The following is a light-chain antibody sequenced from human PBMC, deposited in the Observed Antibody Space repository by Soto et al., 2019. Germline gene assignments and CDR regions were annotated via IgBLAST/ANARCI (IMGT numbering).Light chain of an antibody. CDR2: AAS. CDR1: QTISTH. J-gene: IGKJ2*01. Sequence: DIPMTQSPSSLSASVRDRVTITCRASQTISTHLNWYQQKPGKAPKLLIYAASTLQSGVPSRFSGSVSGTDFTLTINSLQPEDFATYYCQQSLTIPYTFGQGTKLEIK. CDR3: QQSLTIPYT. V-gene: IGKV1-39*01.